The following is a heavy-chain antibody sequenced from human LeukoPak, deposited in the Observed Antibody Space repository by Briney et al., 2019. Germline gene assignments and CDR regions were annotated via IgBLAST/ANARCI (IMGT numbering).Heavy chain of an antibody. D-gene: IGHD5-12*01. CDR3: ARGPLDSGYTYFDD. Sequence: PSETLSLTCTVSGGSISSHYWSWTRQPPGKGLEWIGYIYYSGSTNYNPSLKSRVTVSVDMSKNQFSLKLSSVTAADTAVYYCARGPLDSGYTYFDDWGQGTLVTVSS. CDR2: IYYSGST. CDR1: GGSISSHY. J-gene: IGHJ4*02. V-gene: IGHV4-59*11.